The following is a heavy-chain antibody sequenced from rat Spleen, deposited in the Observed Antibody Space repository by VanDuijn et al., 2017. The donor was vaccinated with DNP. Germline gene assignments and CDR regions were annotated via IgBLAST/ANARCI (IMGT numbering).Heavy chain of an antibody. CDR1: EFTFSRSD. CDR2: IINDGKRT. J-gene: IGHJ2*01. D-gene: IGHD4-3*01. CDR3: TTRNSGYGGYFDY. Sequence: EVQLVESGGGLVQPGNSLKLSCAASEFTFSRSDVAWVRQAPKKGLDWVATIINDGKRTYYRDSVKGRFTISRDNVKNTLYLQMDSLRSEDTATYYCTTRNSGYGGYFDYWGQGVMVTVSS. V-gene: IGHV5S10*01.